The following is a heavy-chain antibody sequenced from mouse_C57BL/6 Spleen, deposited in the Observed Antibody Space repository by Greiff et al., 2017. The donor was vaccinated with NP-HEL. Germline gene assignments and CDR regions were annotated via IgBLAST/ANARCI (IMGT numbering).Heavy chain of an antibody. V-gene: IGHV1-19*01. Sequence: VQLKESGPVLVKPGASVKMSCKASGYTFTDYYMNWVKQSHGKSLEWIGVINPYNGGTSYNQKFKGKATLTVDKSSSTAYMELNSLTSEDSAVYYCARKSTTVVGAMDDWGQGTSVTVSS. CDR3: ARKSTTVVGAMDD. CDR1: GYTFTDYY. J-gene: IGHJ4*01. CDR2: INPYNGGT. D-gene: IGHD1-1*01.